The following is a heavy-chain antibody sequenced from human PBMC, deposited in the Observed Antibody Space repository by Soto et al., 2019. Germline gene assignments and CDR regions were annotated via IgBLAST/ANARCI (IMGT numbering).Heavy chain of an antibody. CDR2: IFYSGST. CDR3: ASMIGDPVLSFDS. J-gene: IGHJ5*01. D-gene: IGHD3-10*02. CDR1: GGSISCYY. V-gene: IGHV4-59*01. Sequence: QVQLQESGPGLVKPSETLSLTCTVSGGSISCYYWSWIRQPPGKGLGWIGFIFYSGSTSYNPSLKSRVTISIDTSEYQFSLKLNSVTAADTAVYYCASMIGDPVLSFDSWGQGTLVAVSS.